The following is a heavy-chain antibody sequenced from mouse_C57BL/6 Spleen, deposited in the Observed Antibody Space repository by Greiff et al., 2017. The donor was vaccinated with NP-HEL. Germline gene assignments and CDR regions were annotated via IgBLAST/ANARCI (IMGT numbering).Heavy chain of an antibody. CDR1: GYSFTGYY. Sequence: EVQLQQSGPELVKPGASVKISCKASGYSFTGYYMNWVKQSPEQSLEWIGEINPSTGGTTYNQKFNAKATLTVDKSSSTAYMQLKSLTSEDSAVYYCARSAYGISYAWLAYWGQGTLVTVSA. D-gene: IGHD1-1*01. V-gene: IGHV1-42*01. CDR2: INPSTGGT. J-gene: IGHJ3*01. CDR3: ARSAYGISYAWLAY.